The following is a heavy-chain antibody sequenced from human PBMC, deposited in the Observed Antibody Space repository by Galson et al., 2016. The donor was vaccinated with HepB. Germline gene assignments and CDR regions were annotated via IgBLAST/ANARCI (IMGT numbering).Heavy chain of an antibody. CDR2: MYYGGST. CDR1: GGSISSSNYY. V-gene: IGHV4-39*01. CDR3: ASLYAPSGYYPNYFDY. D-gene: IGHD3-3*01. J-gene: IGHJ4*02. Sequence: LSLTRTVSGGSISSSNYYWGWIRQAPGKGLEWIGRMYYGGSTSYNPSLKSRVTISVDTSKNQFSRKLSSVTAADTAVYYCASLYAPSGYYPNYFDYWGQGALVTVSS.